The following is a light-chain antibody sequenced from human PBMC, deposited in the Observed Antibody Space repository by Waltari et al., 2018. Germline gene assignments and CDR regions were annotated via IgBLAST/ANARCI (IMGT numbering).Light chain of an antibody. CDR2: DVS. Sequence: QSALTPPASVSGSPGQSISISSIGTSRVIGSFNLPSWYLQYPGTAPKLLIYDVSQRPSGVSNRFSGSKSGNTASLTISGLQAEDEAIYYCCSYAGSRTWVFGGGAKLTVL. V-gene: IGLV2-23*02. J-gene: IGLJ3*02. CDR3: CSYAGSRTWV. CDR1: SRVIGSFNL.